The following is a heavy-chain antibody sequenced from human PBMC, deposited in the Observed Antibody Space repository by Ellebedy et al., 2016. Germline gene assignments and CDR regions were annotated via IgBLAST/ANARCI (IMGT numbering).Heavy chain of an antibody. Sequence: GESLKISCAASGFTFSNYATSWVRQAPGKGLEWVSSISSTATYIYYADSVKGRFTISRDNAKNSLSLYMDSLRIEDTAVYYCASRAIAVTGTDPPRDYYYGMDVWGQGTTVTVSS. D-gene: IGHD6-19*01. J-gene: IGHJ6*02. CDR3: ASRAIAVTGTDPPRDYYYGMDV. CDR1: GFTFSNYA. V-gene: IGHV3-21*01. CDR2: ISSTATYI.